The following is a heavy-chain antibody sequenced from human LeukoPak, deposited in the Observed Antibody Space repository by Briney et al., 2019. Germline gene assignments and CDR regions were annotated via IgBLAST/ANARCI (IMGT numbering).Heavy chain of an antibody. CDR2: IYYSGST. D-gene: IGHD3-22*01. V-gene: IGHV4-39*01. CDR3: ARQKRSGYYFFDY. CDR1: GGSISSSSYY. J-gene: IGHJ4*02. Sequence: SETLSLTCTVSGGSISSSSYYWGWIRQPPGKGLEWIGSIYYSGSTYYNPSLKSRVTIPVDTSKNQFSLKLSSVTATDTAVYYCARQKRSGYYFFDYWGQGTLVTVSS.